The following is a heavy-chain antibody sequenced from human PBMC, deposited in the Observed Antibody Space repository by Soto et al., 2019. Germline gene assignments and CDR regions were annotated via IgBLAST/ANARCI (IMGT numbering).Heavy chain of an antibody. CDR3: ARGYDVNSELDY. J-gene: IGHJ4*02. D-gene: IGHD3-22*01. CDR2: ILPTSVTP. V-gene: IGHV1-69*01. CDR1: GGTFRGYA. Sequence: QVQLVQSGAEVKKPGSSVKVSCQASGGTFRGYAISWVRQAPGQGLEWLGGILPTSVTPNYAQKFQGRVKLTADESTNTAFLELRSLRSADPAVYYCARGYDVNSELDYWGQGTMVTVSS.